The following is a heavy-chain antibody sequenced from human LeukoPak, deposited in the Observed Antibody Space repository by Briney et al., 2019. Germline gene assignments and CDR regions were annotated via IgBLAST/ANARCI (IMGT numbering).Heavy chain of an antibody. J-gene: IGHJ5*02. CDR3: AREAIAAAGFSNCFDP. CDR2: IDAGNGDT. D-gene: IGHD6-13*01. CDR1: GYTFSDYA. V-gene: IGHV1-3*01. Sequence: GASVKVSCKASGYTFSDYAMHWVRQAPGQRFEWMGWIDAGNGDTRYSQKFQGRVTITRDTSASTAYMQLSSLTSEDTAVYYCAREAIAAAGFSNCFDPWGHGTLVTVSP.